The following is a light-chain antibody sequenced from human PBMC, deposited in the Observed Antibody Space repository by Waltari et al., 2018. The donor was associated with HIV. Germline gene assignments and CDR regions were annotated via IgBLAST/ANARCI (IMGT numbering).Light chain of an antibody. CDR1: QSVSSN. J-gene: IGKJ1*01. V-gene: IGKV3-15*01. Sequence: EIVMTQSPATLSVSPGERATLSCRASQSVSSNLAWYQQKPGQAPRLLIYGASTRATGIPARVSGSWSGTEFTLTISSLQSEDFVVYYCQQYNNWPPRSFGQGTKVEIK. CDR3: QQYNNWPPRS. CDR2: GAS.